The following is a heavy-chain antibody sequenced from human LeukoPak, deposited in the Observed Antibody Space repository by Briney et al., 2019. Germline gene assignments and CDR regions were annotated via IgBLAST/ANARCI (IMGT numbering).Heavy chain of an antibody. CDR2: IYYSGST. D-gene: IGHD4-17*01. Sequence: SETLSLTCTVSGGSISSYYWSWIRQPPGKGLEWIGYIYYSGSTNYNPSLKSRVTISVDTSKNQFSLKLSSVTAADTAVYYCARVTVTTLFDYWGQGTLVTVSS. V-gene: IGHV4-59*01. J-gene: IGHJ4*02. CDR1: GGSISSYY. CDR3: ARVTVTTLFDY.